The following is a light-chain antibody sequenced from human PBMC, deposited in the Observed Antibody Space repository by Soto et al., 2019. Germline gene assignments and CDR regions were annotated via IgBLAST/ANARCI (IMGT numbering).Light chain of an antibody. Sequence: EILLTQSPASRSFSPGERGSLSCSARDSVGDFAAWYQQKPGQARRLIDYDVTNGAGGTPTMISGGASRTYFTPTISIVEQEYLAVHCRQQRSGWPWTFGQGTKVDIK. V-gene: IGKV3-11*01. J-gene: IGKJ1*01. CDR1: DSVGDF. CDR3: QQRSGWPWT. CDR2: DVT.